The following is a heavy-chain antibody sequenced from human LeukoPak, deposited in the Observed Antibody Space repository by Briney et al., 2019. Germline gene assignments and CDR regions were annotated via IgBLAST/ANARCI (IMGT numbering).Heavy chain of an antibody. CDR3: ARGDNDRLNWFDP. J-gene: IGHJ5*02. CDR2: ISSSSTI. CDR1: GFTFSSYS. Sequence: GGSLRLSCAASGFTFSSYSMNWVRQAPGKGLEWVSYISSSSTIYYADSVKGRFTISRDNAKNSLYLQMNSLRDEDTAVYYCARGDNDRLNWFDPWGQGTLVTVSS. V-gene: IGHV3-48*02. D-gene: IGHD5-24*01.